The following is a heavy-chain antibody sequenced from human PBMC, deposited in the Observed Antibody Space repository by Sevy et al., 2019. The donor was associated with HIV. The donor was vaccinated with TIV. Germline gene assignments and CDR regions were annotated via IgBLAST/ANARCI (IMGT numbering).Heavy chain of an antibody. J-gene: IGHJ3*02. Sequence: GGSLRLSCAASGFTFSSYSMNWVRQAPGKGLEWVSSIRSSSSYIYYADSVKGRFTISRDNAKNSLYLQMNSLRAEDAAVYYGASRSGRYSSGFHAFDIWGQGTMVTVSS. CDR3: ASRSGRYSSGFHAFDI. CDR2: IRSSSSYI. CDR1: GFTFSSYS. D-gene: IGHD6-19*01. V-gene: IGHV3-21*01.